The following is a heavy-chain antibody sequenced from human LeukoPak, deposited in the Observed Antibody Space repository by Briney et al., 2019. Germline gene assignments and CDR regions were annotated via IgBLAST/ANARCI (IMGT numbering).Heavy chain of an antibody. CDR2: IYYSGNT. V-gene: IGHV4-39*01. CDR3: ARQTGSGLFILP. Sequence: PSETLFLTCTVSGVSISSSNSYWGWIRQPPGKGLEWIGSIYYSGNTYYNASLKRQVSISIDTSKNQFSLRLTSVPAADTAVYYCARQTGSGLFILPGGQGTLVTVSS. J-gene: IGHJ4*02. CDR1: GVSISSSNSY. D-gene: IGHD3/OR15-3a*01.